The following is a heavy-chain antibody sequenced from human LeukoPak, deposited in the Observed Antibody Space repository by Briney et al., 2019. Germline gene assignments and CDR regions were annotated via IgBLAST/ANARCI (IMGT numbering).Heavy chain of an antibody. D-gene: IGHD3-16*02. CDR1: GGSISTYY. Sequence: PSETLSLTCTVSGGSISTYYWNWIRQPAGKGLEWIGRIYTSGTTNYNPSLKSRVTMSVDTSKNQFSLKLSSVTAADTAVYYCARGSTFGGVIVTGYFDYWGQGTLVTVSS. V-gene: IGHV4-4*07. CDR2: IYTSGTT. CDR3: ARGSTFGGVIVTGYFDY. J-gene: IGHJ4*02.